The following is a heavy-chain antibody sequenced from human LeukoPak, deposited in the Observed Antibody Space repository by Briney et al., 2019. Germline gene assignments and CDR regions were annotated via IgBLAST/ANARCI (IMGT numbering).Heavy chain of an antibody. J-gene: IGHJ6*02. D-gene: IGHD5-12*01. CDR1: GGSISSYY. V-gene: IGHV4-59*01. Sequence: NPSETLSLTCTVSGGSISSYYWSWIRQPPGKGLEWIGYIYDSGSTNYNPSLKSRVTISVDTSKNQFSLKLSSVTAADTAVYYCARGGSGYDSFYYYGMHVWGQGTTVTVSS. CDR3: ARGGSGYDSFYYYGMHV. CDR2: IYDSGST.